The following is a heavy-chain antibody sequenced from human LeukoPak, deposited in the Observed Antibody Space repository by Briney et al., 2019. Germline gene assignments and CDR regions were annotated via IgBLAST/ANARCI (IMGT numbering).Heavy chain of an antibody. CDR1: GYTFTSYG. J-gene: IGHJ6*03. V-gene: IGHV1-18*01. CDR2: ISAYNGNT. CDR3: ARSPPPGYCSGGSCYSLYYYYYYYMDV. Sequence: ASVKVSCKASGYTFTSYGISWVRQAPGQGLEWMGWISAYNGNTNYAQKLQGRVTMTTDTSTSTAYMELRSLRSDDTAVYYCARSPPPGYCSGGSCYSLYYYYYYYMDVWGKGTTVTVSS. D-gene: IGHD2-15*01.